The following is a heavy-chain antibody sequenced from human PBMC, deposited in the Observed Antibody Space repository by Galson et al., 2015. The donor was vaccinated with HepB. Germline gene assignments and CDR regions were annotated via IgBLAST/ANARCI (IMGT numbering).Heavy chain of an antibody. J-gene: IGHJ4*02. CDR3: AKDRLLWFGELYY. V-gene: IGHV3-23*01. Sequence: SLRLSCAASGFTFSSYAMSWVRQAPGKGLEWVSAISGSGGSTYYADSVKGRFTISRDNSKNTLYLQMNSLRAEDTAVYYCAKDRLLWFGELYYWGQGTLVTVSS. D-gene: IGHD3-10*01. CDR1: GFTFSSYA. CDR2: ISGSGGST.